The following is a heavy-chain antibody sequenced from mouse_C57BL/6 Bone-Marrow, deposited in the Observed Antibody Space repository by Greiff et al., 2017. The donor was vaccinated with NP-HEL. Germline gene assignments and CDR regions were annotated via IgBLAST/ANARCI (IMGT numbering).Heavy chain of an antibody. CDR2: IDPANGDT. CDR3: TTGGSSPYAMDY. D-gene: IGHD1-1*01. J-gene: IGHJ4*01. V-gene: IGHV14-4*01. CDR1: GFTINDDY. Sequence: VQLQQSGAELVRPGASVKLSCTASGFTINDDYMHWVKQRPEQGLEWIGWIDPANGDTEYASKFQGKATITADTSSNTAYLQLSSLTSEDTAVYYCTTGGSSPYAMDYWGQGTSVTVSS.